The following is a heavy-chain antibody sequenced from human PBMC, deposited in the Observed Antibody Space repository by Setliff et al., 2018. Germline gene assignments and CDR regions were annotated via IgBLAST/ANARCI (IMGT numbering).Heavy chain of an antibody. CDR3: AGTPALGTSWLSPFDY. CDR1: GGSISSGHYY. J-gene: IGHJ4*02. CDR2: IYPSGGT. Sequence: SETLSLTCTVSGGSISSGHYYWNWIRQPAGKGLEWIGRIYPSGGTNYNPSLKSRVTISVDTSKNHFSLKLTSVTAADTAVYYCAGTPALGTSWLSPFDYWGQGTLVTVSS. V-gene: IGHV4-61*02. D-gene: IGHD5-12*01.